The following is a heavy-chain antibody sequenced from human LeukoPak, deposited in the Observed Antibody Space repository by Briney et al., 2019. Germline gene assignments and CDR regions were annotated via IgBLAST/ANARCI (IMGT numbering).Heavy chain of an antibody. CDR3: ARDEDKRLPINYFDP. V-gene: IGHV3-48*04. D-gene: IGHD2-15*01. J-gene: IGHJ5*02. CDR1: GFSFSTYN. Sequence: GGSLRLSCAASGFSFSTYNMNWVRQAPGKGLEWISFINSRSTTIYYADSVKGRFTISRDNARNSLDLQMNSLRVEDTAVYYCARDEDKRLPINYFDPWGQGTLVTVSS. CDR2: INSRSTTI.